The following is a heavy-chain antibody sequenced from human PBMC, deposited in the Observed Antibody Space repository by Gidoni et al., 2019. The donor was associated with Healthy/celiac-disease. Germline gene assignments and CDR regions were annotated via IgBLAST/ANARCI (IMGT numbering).Heavy chain of an antibody. D-gene: IGHD2-2*01. CDR2: INPNSGGT. CDR3: ARGHCSSTSCPPDY. Sequence: QVQLVQSGAEVKKPGASVKVSCTASGYTFPGYYMHWVRQAPGQGLEWMGRINPNSGGTNYAQKFQGRVTMTRDTSISTAYMELSMLRSDDTAVYYCARGHCSSTSCPPDYWGQGTLVTVSS. CDR1: GYTFPGYY. V-gene: IGHV1-2*06. J-gene: IGHJ4*02.